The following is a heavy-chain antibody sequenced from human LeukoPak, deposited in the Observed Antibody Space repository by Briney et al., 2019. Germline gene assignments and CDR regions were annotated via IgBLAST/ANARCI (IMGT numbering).Heavy chain of an antibody. J-gene: IGHJ4*02. CDR2: IYYSGST. D-gene: IGHD4-17*01. CDR3: ARSGTTAIVFDY. V-gene: IGHV4-39*01. Sequence: PSETLSLTCTVSGGSISSSSYYWGWIRQPPGKGLERIGSIYYSGSTYSNPSLKSRVPISVDTSKNQFYLKLSSVTAADTAVYYCARSGTTAIVFDYWGQGTLVTVSS. CDR1: GGSISSSSYY.